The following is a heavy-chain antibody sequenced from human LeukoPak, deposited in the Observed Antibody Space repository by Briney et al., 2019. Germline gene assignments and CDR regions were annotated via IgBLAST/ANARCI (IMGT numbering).Heavy chain of an antibody. Sequence: PAETLSLTCAASGGSFSGYYWSWIRQPPGKGLEWIGEINHSGGTNYNPSLKSRVTILVDTCKNQFSMQQRSVNGADMADSSWSLVRSHIGVGRAYIDVWRKGTTVTVSS. CDR2: INHSGGT. D-gene: IGHD2-21*01. CDR3: SLVRSHIGVGRAYIDV. J-gene: IGHJ6*03. CDR1: GGSFSGYY. V-gene: IGHV4-34*01.